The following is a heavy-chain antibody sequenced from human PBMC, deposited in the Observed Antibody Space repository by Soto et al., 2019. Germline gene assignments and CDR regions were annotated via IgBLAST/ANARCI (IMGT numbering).Heavy chain of an antibody. CDR3: ARGGQECSNSGCGYIYDGMDV. J-gene: IGHJ6*02. CDR1: GYTFSHYG. V-gene: IGHV1-18*01. Sequence: AAVKVSCKASGYTFSHYGIGWVRQAPGQGLEWMGWISAYNGNRHFAEGLRGRITMTTNTTTSTADMELRSLSSDDTAVYYCARGGQECSNSGCGYIYDGMDVWGQGTTVTVSS. D-gene: IGHD1-26*01. CDR2: ISAYNGNR.